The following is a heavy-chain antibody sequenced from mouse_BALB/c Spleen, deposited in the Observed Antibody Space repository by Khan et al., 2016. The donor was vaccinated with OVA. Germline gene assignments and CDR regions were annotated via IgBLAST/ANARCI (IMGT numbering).Heavy chain of an antibody. CDR3: ARSESGSFAF. V-gene: IGHV1-77*01. CDR1: GYTFTDFY. J-gene: IGHJ3*01. D-gene: IGHD2-2*01. Sequence: QVQLQQSGAELARPGASVKLSCKTSGYTFTDFYINWVKQRTGQGLEWIGDIYPGSANTYYHEKFKGKATLTVDTSSSTSYMQLSSLTSEDSAVYFCARSESGSFAFWGQGTLVTVSA. CDR2: IYPGSANT.